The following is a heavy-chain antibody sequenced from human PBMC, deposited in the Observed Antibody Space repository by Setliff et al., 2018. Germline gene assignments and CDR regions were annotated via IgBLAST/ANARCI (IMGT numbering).Heavy chain of an antibody. D-gene: IGHD3-16*02. CDR2: IKSKTDGGTT. CDR3: ARQPSKYDHFWGTYRLDAFDI. Sequence: GGSLRLSCAASGLTFSNAWMNWVRQAPGKGLEWVGRIKSKTDGGTTDYAAPVKGRFTISRDDSKNTLYLQMNSLKTEDTAVYYCARQPSKYDHFWGTYRLDAFDIWGQGTMVTVSS. CDR1: GLTFSNAW. J-gene: IGHJ3*02. V-gene: IGHV3-15*07.